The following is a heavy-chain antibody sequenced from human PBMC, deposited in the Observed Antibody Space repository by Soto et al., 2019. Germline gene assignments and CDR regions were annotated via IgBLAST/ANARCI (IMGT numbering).Heavy chain of an antibody. CDR1: GFTFSSYA. CDR2: ISYDGSNK. CDR3: ARRMEAGNDAFDF. D-gene: IGHD6-13*01. V-gene: IGHV3-30-3*01. J-gene: IGHJ3*01. Sequence: GGSLRLSCAASGFTFSSYAMHWVRQAPGKGLEWVAFISYDGSNKYYSDSVKGRFTVSRDNSKNTLYLQMNSLRAEDTTMYYCARRMEAGNDAFDFWGQGTMVTVSS.